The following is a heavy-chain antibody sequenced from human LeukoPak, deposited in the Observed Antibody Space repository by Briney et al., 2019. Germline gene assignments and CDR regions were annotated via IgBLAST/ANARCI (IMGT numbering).Heavy chain of an antibody. CDR2: INPNSGGT. Sequence: ASVKVSCKASGYTFTGYYMHWVRQAPGQGLEWVGWINPNSGGTNYAQKFQGRVTMTRDTSISTAYMELSRLRSDDTAVYYCARSSRYDYVWGSHRYWGQGTLVTVSS. CDR1: GYTFTGYY. J-gene: IGHJ4*02. V-gene: IGHV1-2*02. CDR3: ARSSRYDYVWGSHRY. D-gene: IGHD3-16*02.